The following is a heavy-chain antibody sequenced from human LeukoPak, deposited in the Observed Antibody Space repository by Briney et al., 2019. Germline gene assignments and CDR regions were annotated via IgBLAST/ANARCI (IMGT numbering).Heavy chain of an antibody. CDR2: INAYNGDT. CDR3: ARDSTTVTTNYYYYGMDV. CDR1: NYTFTSYG. J-gene: IGHJ6*02. D-gene: IGHD4-17*01. V-gene: IGHV1-18*01. Sequence: ASVKVSCKASNYTFTSYGISWVRQAPGQGLEWMAWINAYNGDTNYAQKLQGRVTLTTDTSTSTAYMELRSLRSDDTAVYYCARDSTTVTTNYYYYGMDVWGQGTTVTVSS.